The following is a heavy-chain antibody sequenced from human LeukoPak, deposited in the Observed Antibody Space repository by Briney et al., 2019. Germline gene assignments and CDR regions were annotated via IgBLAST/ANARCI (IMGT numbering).Heavy chain of an antibody. D-gene: IGHD2-2*01. V-gene: IGHV1-46*01. CDR2: INPSGGST. CDR1: GYSVAELS. J-gene: IGHJ4*02. Sequence: GASVKVSCKVSGYSVAELSMHWVRQAPGQGLEWMGIINPSGGSTSYAQKFQGRVTMTRDMSTSTVYMELSSLRSEDTAVYYCAREKGYCSSTSCSPAEIDYWGQGTLVTVSS. CDR3: AREKGYCSSTSCSPAEIDY.